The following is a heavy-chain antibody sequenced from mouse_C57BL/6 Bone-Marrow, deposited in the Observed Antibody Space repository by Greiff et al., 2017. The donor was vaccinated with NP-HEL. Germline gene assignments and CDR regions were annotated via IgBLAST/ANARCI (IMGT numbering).Heavy chain of an antibody. CDR2: IDPSDSYT. CDR3: ARQTYYGYSYYFDY. Sequence: QVQLQQPGAELVKPGASVKLSCKASGYTFTSYWMQWVKQRPGQGLEWIGEIDPSDSYTNYNQKFKGKATLTVDPSSSTAYMQLSSLTSEDSAVYYCARQTYYGYSYYFDYWGQGTTLTVSS. J-gene: IGHJ2*01. CDR1: GYTFTSYW. V-gene: IGHV1-50*01. D-gene: IGHD2-9*01.